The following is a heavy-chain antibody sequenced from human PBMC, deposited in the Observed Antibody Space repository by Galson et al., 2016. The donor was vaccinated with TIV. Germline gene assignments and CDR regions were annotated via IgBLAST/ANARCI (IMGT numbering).Heavy chain of an antibody. CDR1: GYRFSNYW. V-gene: IGHV5-51*03. D-gene: IGHD6-25*01. Sequence: QSGAEVKEPGESLKISCKGSGYRFSNYWIAWVRQMPGKGLEWMGVIYPVDSDTRYSPSFQGQVTISADKSISTAYLQWSGLKASDSAIYYCARERDSGYAYYFDFWGQGTLVAVSS. CDR2: IYPVDSDT. J-gene: IGHJ4*02. CDR3: ARERDSGYAYYFDF.